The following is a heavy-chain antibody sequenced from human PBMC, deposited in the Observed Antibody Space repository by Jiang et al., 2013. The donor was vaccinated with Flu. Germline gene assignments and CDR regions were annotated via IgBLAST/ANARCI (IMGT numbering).Heavy chain of an antibody. D-gene: IGHD2-15*01. CDR3: ARAEGCSGGSCYKGSHWFDP. J-gene: IGHJ5*02. CDR1: GYTFTGYY. CDR2: INPNSGGT. Sequence: EVKKPGASVKVSCKASGYTFTGYYMHWVRQAPGQGLEWMGWINPNSGGTNYAQKFQGWVTMTRDTSISTAYMELSRLRSDDTAVYYCARAEGCSGGSCYKGSHWFDPWGQGTLVTVSS. V-gene: IGHV1-2*04.